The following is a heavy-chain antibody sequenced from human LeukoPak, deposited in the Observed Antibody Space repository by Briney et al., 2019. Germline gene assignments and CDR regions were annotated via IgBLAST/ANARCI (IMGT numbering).Heavy chain of an antibody. CDR2: ISSSSSYI. CDR1: GFTFSSYS. V-gene: IGHV3-21*01. J-gene: IGHJ6*02. Sequence: GGSLRLSCAASGFTFSSYSMNWVRQAPGEGLVWVSSISSSSSYIYYADSVKGRFTISRDNAKNSLYLQMNSLRAEDTAVYYCARGEAAAGLFYYYYYGMDVRGQGTTVTVSS. D-gene: IGHD6-13*01. CDR3: ARGEAAAGLFYYYYYGMDV.